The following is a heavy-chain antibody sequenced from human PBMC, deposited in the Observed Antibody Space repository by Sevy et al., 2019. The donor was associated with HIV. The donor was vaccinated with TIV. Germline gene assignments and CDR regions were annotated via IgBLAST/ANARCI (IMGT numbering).Heavy chain of an antibody. D-gene: IGHD5-18*01. CDR2: IDPSDSYT. CDR3: ARHNLGYSYGFGWFDP. Sequence: GESLKISCKGSGYSFTSYWISWVRQMPGKGLEWMGRIDPSDSYTNYSPSFQGHVTISADKSISTAYLQWSSLKASDTAMYYCARHNLGYSYGFGWFDPWGQGTLVTVSS. V-gene: IGHV5-10-1*01. J-gene: IGHJ5*02. CDR1: GYSFTSYW.